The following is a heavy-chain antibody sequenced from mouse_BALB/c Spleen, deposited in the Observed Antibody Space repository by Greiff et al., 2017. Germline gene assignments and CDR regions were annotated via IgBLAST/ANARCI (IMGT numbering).Heavy chain of an antibody. CDR2: ISSGSSTI. D-gene: IGHD1-1*01. J-gene: IGHJ3*01. CDR1: GFTFSSFG. Sequence: EVQRVESGGGLVQPGGSRKLSCAASGFTFSSFGMHWVRQAPEKGLEWVAYISSGSSTIYYADTVKGRFTISRDNPKNTLFLQMTSLRSEDTAMYYCARTPYYYGSTWFAYWGQGTLVTVSA. CDR3: ARTPYYYGSTWFAY. V-gene: IGHV5-17*02.